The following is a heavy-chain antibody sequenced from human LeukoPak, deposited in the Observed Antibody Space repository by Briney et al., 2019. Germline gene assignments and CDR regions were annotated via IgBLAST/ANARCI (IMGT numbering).Heavy chain of an antibody. J-gene: IGHJ6*02. V-gene: IGHV4-59*01. CDR1: GGSIGNYY. CDR3: ARDHGYFGMDV. Sequence: PSETLSLTCIVSGGSIGNYYWNWIRQPPGKGLEWIGYTSYSGNTIYNPSLKSRVTISIDPFKNQLSLRVTSVTAADTAVYYCARDHGYFGMDVWGQGTTVTISS. CDR2: TSYSGNT.